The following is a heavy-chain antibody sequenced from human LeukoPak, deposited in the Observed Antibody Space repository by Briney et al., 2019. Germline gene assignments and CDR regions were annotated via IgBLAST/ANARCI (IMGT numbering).Heavy chain of an antibody. CDR1: GGSFSGYY. J-gene: IGHJ6*02. CDR2: INHSGST. D-gene: IGHD6-13*01. V-gene: IGHV4-34*01. CDR3: ATLRIAAAGTHYYYYYGMDV. Sequence: PSETLSLTCAVYGGSFSGYYWGWIRQPPGKGREWIGEINHSGSTNYNPSLKSRVTISVDTSKNQFSLKLSSVTAADTAVYYCATLRIAAAGTHYYYYYGMDVWGQGTTVTVSS.